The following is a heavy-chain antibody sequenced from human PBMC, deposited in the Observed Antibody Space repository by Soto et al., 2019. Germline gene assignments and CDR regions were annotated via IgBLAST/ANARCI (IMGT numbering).Heavy chain of an antibody. CDR1: GFTFSSYT. Sequence: EVQLVESGGGLVKPGGSLRLSCAASGFTFSSYTMHWVRQAPGKGLEWVASITSTSTYIYYTDSLKGRFTISRDNAKNSLYLQMNSRGPGDTAVYYCARDGARDRGDKGCDYWGQGTVVTVSS. CDR3: ARDGARDRGDKGCDY. CDR2: ITSTSTYI. V-gene: IGHV3-21*01. D-gene: IGHD2-21*02. J-gene: IGHJ4*02.